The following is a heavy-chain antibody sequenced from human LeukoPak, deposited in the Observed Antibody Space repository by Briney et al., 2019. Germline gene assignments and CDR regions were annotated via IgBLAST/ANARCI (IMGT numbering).Heavy chain of an antibody. V-gene: IGHV3-30*18. CDR1: GFTFINYA. CDR2: ISYDGSNT. CDR3: AKPSGLVGADGGLDY. D-gene: IGHD1-26*01. J-gene: IGHJ4*02. Sequence: GRSLRLSCAASGFTFINYAMHWVRQAPGKGLEWVAVISYDGSNTYYGDFVKGRFTISRDNSENTLYLQMNSLRAEDTAIYYCAKPSGLVGADGGLDYWGQGTLVTVSS.